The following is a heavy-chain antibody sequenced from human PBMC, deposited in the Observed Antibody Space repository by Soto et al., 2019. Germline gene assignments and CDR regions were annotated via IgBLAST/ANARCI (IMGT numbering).Heavy chain of an antibody. Sequence: SETLSLTCTVSGGSISSGGYYWSWIRQHPGKGLEWIGYIYYSGSTYYNPSLKSRVTISVDTSKNQFSLKLSSVTAADTAVYYCARYRLTIFGVVTNHDAFDIWGQGTMVTVSS. V-gene: IGHV4-31*03. CDR3: ARYRLTIFGVVTNHDAFDI. CDR2: IYYSGST. D-gene: IGHD3-3*01. J-gene: IGHJ3*02. CDR1: GGSISSGGYY.